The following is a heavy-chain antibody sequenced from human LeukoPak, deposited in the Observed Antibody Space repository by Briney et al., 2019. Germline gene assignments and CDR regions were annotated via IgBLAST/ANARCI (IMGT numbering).Heavy chain of an antibody. V-gene: IGHV4-59*08. CDR1: SGSISSYY. Sequence: PSETLSLTCTVSSGSISSYYWSWIRQPPGKGLEWIGYIYYSGSTNYNPSLKSRVTISVDTSKNQFSLKLSSVTAAGTAVYYCASGHGDRRGDLQHWGQGTLVTVSS. CDR2: IYYSGST. D-gene: IGHD3-10*01. CDR3: ASGHGDRRGDLQH. J-gene: IGHJ1*01.